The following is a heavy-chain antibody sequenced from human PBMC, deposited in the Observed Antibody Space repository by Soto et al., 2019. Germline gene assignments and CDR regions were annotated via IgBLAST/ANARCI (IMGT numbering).Heavy chain of an antibody. CDR3: ARGPAGDKVGF. D-gene: IGHD7-27*01. V-gene: IGHV4-30-4*01. CDR1: GGSISSGGYT. Sequence: QVQLQESGPGLVKPSQTLSLTCTVSGGSISSGGYTWSWIRQSPDKGLEWIGHIYNGGSTYNNPSLNSPLTISVDTSKNQFSLNLNSVSVADTAVYYCARGPAGDKVGFWGQGTLVTVSS. J-gene: IGHJ4*02. CDR2: IYNGGST.